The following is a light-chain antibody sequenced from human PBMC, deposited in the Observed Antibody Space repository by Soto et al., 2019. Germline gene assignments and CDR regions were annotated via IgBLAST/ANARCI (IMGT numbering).Light chain of an antibody. Sequence: EIVMTQSTATLSVSPGERATLSCRASQSVSRSLAWYQQKPGQAPRLLIYGASTRAAGVTDRFSGSGSGTEFTLTISSLQSEDYAVYYFQQYDNWPPITFGGGTKVEI. CDR1: QSVSRS. J-gene: IGKJ4*01. CDR3: QQYDNWPPIT. V-gene: IGKV3-15*01. CDR2: GAS.